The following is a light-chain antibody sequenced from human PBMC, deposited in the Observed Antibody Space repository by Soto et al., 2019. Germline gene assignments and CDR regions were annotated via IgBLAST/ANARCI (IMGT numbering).Light chain of an antibody. Sequence: QSALTQPASVSGSPGQSITFSCTGTSSDIGGYNYVTWYQQHPGKAPKLMIYEVSNRPSGVSDRFSGSKSGNTASLTISGLQAEDEADYYCSSYTSSSTLDVVFGGGTKLTVL. CDR2: EVS. J-gene: IGLJ2*01. CDR1: SSDIGGYNY. CDR3: SSYTSSSTLDVV. V-gene: IGLV2-14*03.